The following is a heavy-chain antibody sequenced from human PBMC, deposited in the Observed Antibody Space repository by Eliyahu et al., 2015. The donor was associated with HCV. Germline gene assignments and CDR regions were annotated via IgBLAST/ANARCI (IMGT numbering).Heavy chain of an antibody. CDR3: ASGGGGIAVTGTGGWFDP. D-gene: IGHD6-19*01. V-gene: IGHV4-59*01. Sequence: QVQLQESGPGLVKPSETLSLTCTVSGSSITTYSWSWIRQPPGKGLEWIGYIHYSGSTNYNPSLKSRVTISVDTSKNQFSLTLTSVTAADTAMYYCASGGGGIAVTGTGGWFDPWGQGTLVTVSS. CDR2: IHYSGST. CDR1: GSSITTYS. J-gene: IGHJ5*02.